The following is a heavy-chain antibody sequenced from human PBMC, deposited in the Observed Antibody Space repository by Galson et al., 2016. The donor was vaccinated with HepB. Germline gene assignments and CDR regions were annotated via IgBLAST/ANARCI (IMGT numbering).Heavy chain of an antibody. CDR1: GGSVSSRTYY. Sequence: SETLSLTCTVSGGSVSSRTYYWGWIRQPPGKGLEWIGKIYYDGSTGYNPSLKSRVTISVDTSKNQFSLKMTSVTAPDTAIYYCAKDPVQDSQRWGSPPYFDSWGQGVLVTVSS. CDR2: IYYDGST. V-gene: IGHV4-39*02. J-gene: IGHJ4*02. D-gene: IGHD2-21*01. CDR3: AKDPVQDSQRWGSPPYFDS.